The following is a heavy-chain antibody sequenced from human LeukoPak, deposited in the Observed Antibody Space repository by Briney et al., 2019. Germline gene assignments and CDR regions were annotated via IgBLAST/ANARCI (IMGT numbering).Heavy chain of an antibody. V-gene: IGHV4-34*01. CDR2: INHSGST. Sequence: SETLSLTCAVYGGSFSGYYWSWIRQPPGKGLEWIGEINHSGSTNYNPSLKSRVIISVDASKNQFSLKLSSVTAADTAVYYCARAAPRLNWFDPWGQGTLVTVSS. D-gene: IGHD6-6*01. CDR1: GGSFSGYY. J-gene: IGHJ5*02. CDR3: ARAAPRLNWFDP.